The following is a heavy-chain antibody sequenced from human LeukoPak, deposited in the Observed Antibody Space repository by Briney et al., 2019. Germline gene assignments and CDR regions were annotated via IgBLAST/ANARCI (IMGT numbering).Heavy chain of an antibody. CDR1: GFTVRSFW. Sequence: PGGSLRLSCAASGFTVRSFWMSWVRQAPGKGLEWVANIKQDGSERYYMDSVKGRFTISRDNAKNSLYLRLSSLRAEDTAVYYCAREPYHYYYYMDVWGKGTTVTVSS. CDR2: IKQDGSER. CDR3: AREPYHYYYYMDV. V-gene: IGHV3-7*01. J-gene: IGHJ6*03.